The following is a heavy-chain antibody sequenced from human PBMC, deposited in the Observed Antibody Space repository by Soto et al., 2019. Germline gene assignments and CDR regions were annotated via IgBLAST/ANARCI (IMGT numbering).Heavy chain of an antibody. D-gene: IGHD3-22*01. Sequence: PSGTLYLTCAVSGGSISSSKWGSWVRQPPGKGLEWIGEIYHSGSTNYNPSLKSRVTISVDKSKNQFSLKLSSVTAADTAVYYCARESPYYYDSSGYVIDYWGQGTLVTVSS. CDR3: ARESPYYYDSSGYVIDY. CDR1: GGSISSSKW. CDR2: IYHSGST. J-gene: IGHJ4*02. V-gene: IGHV4-4*02.